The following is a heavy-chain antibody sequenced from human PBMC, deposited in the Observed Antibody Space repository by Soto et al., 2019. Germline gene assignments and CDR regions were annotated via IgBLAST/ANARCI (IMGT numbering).Heavy chain of an antibody. CDR1: GGSISSSSYY. V-gene: IGHV4-39*01. CDR3: ARPDCTNGVCYKRENWFDP. J-gene: IGHJ5*02. D-gene: IGHD2-8*01. CDR2: IYYSGST. Sequence: QLQLQESGPGLVKPSETLSLTCTVSGGSISSSSYYWGWIRQPPGKGLEWIGSIYYSGSTYYNPSLKSRVTISVDTSKNQFSLKLSSVTAADTAVYYCARPDCTNGVCYKRENWFDPWGQGTLVTVSS.